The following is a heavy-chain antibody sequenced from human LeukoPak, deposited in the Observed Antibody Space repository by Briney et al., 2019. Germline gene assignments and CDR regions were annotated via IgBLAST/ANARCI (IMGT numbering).Heavy chain of an antibody. Sequence: GGSLRLSCAASGFTFSSCGMHWVRQAPGKGLEWVAFIRYDGSDKYYADSVKGRFTISRDNSKSTLYLEMNSLRTEDTAVYYCAKKPAGYYYYMDVWGKGTTVTISS. CDR2: IRYDGSDK. D-gene: IGHD3-10*01. J-gene: IGHJ6*03. CDR1: GFTFSSCG. V-gene: IGHV3-30*02. CDR3: AKKPAGYYYYMDV.